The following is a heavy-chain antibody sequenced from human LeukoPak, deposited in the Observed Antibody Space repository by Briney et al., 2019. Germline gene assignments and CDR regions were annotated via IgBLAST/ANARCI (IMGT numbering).Heavy chain of an antibody. CDR2: INHSGST. Sequence: SETLSLTCAVYGGSFSGYYWSWIRQPPGKGLEWIGEINHSGSTNYNPSLKSRVTISVDTSKNQFSLKLSSVTAADTAVYYCARVDVIWFGELYFDYWGQGTLATVSS. V-gene: IGHV4-34*01. CDR3: ARVDVIWFGELYFDY. CDR1: GGSFSGYY. D-gene: IGHD3-10*01. J-gene: IGHJ4*02.